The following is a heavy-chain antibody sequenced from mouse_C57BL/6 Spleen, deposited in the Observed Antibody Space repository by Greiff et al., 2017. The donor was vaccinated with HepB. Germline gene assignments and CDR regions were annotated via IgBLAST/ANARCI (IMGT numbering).Heavy chain of an antibody. CDR2: IRSKSNNYAT. V-gene: IGHV10-1*01. Sequence: EVQLVESGGGLVQPKGSLKLSCAASGFSFNTYAMNWVRQAPAKGLEWVARIRSKSNNYATYYADSVKDRFTISRDDSESMLYLQMNNLKTEDTAMYYCVRRGYAMDYWGQGTSVTVSS. CDR1: GFSFNTYA. J-gene: IGHJ4*01. CDR3: VRRGYAMDY.